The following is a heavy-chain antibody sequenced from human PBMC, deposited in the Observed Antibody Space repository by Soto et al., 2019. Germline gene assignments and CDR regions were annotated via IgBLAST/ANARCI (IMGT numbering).Heavy chain of an antibody. CDR2: ISYDGSNK. J-gene: IGHJ6*02. Sequence: GGSLRLSCAASGFTFSSYGMHWVRQAPGKGLEWVAVISYDGSNKYYADSVKGQFTIYRDNSKNTLYLKMNSLRAEDTAVYYCAKDLEQQLVYIYYYYGMDVWGQGTTVTVSS. CDR1: GFTFSSYG. CDR3: AKDLEQQLVYIYYYYGMDV. V-gene: IGHV3-30*18. D-gene: IGHD6-13*01.